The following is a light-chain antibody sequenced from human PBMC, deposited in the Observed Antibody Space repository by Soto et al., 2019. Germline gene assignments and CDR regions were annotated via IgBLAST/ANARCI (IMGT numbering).Light chain of an antibody. J-gene: IGKJ4*01. Sequence: EIVLTQSPGTLSLSPGDRATLSCRASQSVSSSYLAWYQQKPGQAPRLLIYGASSRATGIPDRFSGSGSGTDFTLTIIRLEPEDFAVYYCQQYGSSPLTFGGGTKVEIK. V-gene: IGKV3-20*01. CDR2: GAS. CDR1: QSVSSSY. CDR3: QQYGSSPLT.